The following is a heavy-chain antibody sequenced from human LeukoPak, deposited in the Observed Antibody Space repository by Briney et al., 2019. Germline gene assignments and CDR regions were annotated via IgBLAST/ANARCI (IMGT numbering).Heavy chain of an antibody. CDR3: ARGGAYCSSTSCQYFYYMDV. J-gene: IGHJ6*03. CDR2: LIPMFGAP. Sequence: SVKVSCKASGYTFTSYDINWVRQAPGQGLEWMGGLIPMFGAPKYAQRFQGRVTITTDESTSTAYMELNSLRSDDTAVYYCARGGAYCSSTSCQYFYYMDVWGEGTTVTVSS. D-gene: IGHD2-2*01. V-gene: IGHV1-69*05. CDR1: GYTFTSYD.